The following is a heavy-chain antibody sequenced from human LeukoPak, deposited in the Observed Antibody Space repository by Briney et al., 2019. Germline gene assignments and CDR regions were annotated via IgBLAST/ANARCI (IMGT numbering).Heavy chain of an antibody. CDR3: ARLPRFVVGDPFDP. V-gene: IGHV4-59*01. CDR1: GASITSYY. D-gene: IGHD1-26*01. Sequence: SETLSLTCTVSGASITSYYWSWIRQPPGKGLEWIGYIYYSGSTNYNPSLKSRVIISVDTSKNQFSLKLSSVTAADTAVYYCARLPRFVVGDPFDPWGQGTLVTVSS. J-gene: IGHJ5*02. CDR2: IYYSGST.